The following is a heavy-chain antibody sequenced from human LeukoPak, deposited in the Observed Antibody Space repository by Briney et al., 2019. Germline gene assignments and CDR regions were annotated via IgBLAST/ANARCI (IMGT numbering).Heavy chain of an antibody. J-gene: IGHJ4*02. CDR1: GGSISSYY. CDR2: IYTSGST. Sequence: SETLSLTCTVSGGSISSYYRSWIRQPAGKGLEWIGRIYTSGSTNYNPSLKSRVTMSVDTSKNQFSLKLSSVTAADTAVYYCARDSGAYSGSYYDYWGQGTLVTVSS. D-gene: IGHD1-26*01. CDR3: ARDSGAYSGSYYDY. V-gene: IGHV4-4*07.